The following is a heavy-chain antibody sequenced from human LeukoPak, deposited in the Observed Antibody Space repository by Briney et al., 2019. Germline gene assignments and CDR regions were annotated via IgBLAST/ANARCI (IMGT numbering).Heavy chain of an antibody. CDR1: GFTVSSNY. D-gene: IGHD3/OR15-3a*01. CDR2: FYSGGST. V-gene: IGHV3-53*01. J-gene: IGHJ4*02. Sequence: PGGSLRLSCAASGFTVSSNYMSWVRQAPGKGLEWVSVFYSGGSTYYADSVQGRFTISRDKSKNTVYLQMNSLRAEDTAVYYCARGGGYNFWNYWGQGTLVTVSS. CDR3: ARGGGYNFWNY.